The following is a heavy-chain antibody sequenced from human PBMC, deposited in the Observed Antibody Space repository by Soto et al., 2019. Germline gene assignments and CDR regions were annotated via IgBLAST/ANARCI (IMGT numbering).Heavy chain of an antibody. CDR3: VRDGTKTLRDWFDP. Sequence: SETLSLTCTVSGASISGFYWSWIRKSAGKGLEWIRRIYATGTTDYNPSLKSRVMMSVDTSKKQFSLKLRSVTAADTAVYYCVRDGTKTLRDWFDPWGQGISVTVS. D-gene: IGHD1-1*01. CDR2: IYATGTT. CDR1: GASISGFY. J-gene: IGHJ5*02. V-gene: IGHV4-4*07.